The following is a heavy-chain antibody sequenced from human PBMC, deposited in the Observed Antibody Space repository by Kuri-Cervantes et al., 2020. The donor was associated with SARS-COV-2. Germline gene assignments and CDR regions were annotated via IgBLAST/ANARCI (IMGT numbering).Heavy chain of an antibody. V-gene: IGHV1-8*03. Sequence: ASVKVSCKASGYIFTTCEINWVRQVPGQGLEWIGWMNPNNGNTGYAQKFQGRVTITRDTSTSTVYMELSSLTSEDTAIYYCYCAPKEGFDSWGQGTLVTVSS. CDR2: MNPNNGNT. CDR3: YCAPKEGFDS. CDR1: GYIFTTCE. J-gene: IGHJ4*02. D-gene: IGHD2-21*01.